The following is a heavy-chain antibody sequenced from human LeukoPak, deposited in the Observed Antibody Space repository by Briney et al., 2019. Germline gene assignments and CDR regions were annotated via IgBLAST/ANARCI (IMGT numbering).Heavy chain of an antibody. CDR3: ARHWYSSGSYFDY. CDR1: GGSISSYY. CDR2: IYYSGST. D-gene: IGHD6-19*01. Sequence: SETLSLTCTVSGGSISSYYWSWIRQPPGKGLEWIGYIYYSGSTNYNPSLKSRVTISVDTSKNQFSLKLSSVTAADTAVYYCARHWYSSGSYFDYWGQGTLVTVSS. V-gene: IGHV4-59*08. J-gene: IGHJ4*02.